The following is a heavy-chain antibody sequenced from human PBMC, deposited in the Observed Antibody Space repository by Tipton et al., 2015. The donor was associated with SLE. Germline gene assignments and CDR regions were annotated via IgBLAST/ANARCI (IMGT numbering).Heavy chain of an antibody. V-gene: IGHV4-61*01. CDR1: GGSIRSSSYY. J-gene: IGHJ4*02. CDR3: ARDSSGWVSFDY. D-gene: IGHD6-19*01. CDR2: IYYSGST. Sequence: TLSLTCTVSGGSIRSSSYYWSWIRQPPGKGLEWIGYIYYSGSTNYNPSLKSRVTISVDTSKNQFSLKLSSVTAADTAVYYCARDSSGWVSFDYWGQGTLVTVSS.